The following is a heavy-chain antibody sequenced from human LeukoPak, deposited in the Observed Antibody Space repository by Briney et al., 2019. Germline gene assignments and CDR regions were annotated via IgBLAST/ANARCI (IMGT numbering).Heavy chain of an antibody. Sequence: GGSLRLSCAASGFTFSNAWMSWVRQAPGKGLEWVGRIKSKTDGGTTDYAAPVKGRFTISRDDSKNTLYLQMNSLKTEDTAVYYCTTEDIVVVVAATPYYFDYWGQGTLVTVSS. V-gene: IGHV3-15*01. CDR3: TTEDIVVVVAATPYYFDY. J-gene: IGHJ4*02. D-gene: IGHD2-15*01. CDR1: GFTFSNAW. CDR2: IKSKTDGGTT.